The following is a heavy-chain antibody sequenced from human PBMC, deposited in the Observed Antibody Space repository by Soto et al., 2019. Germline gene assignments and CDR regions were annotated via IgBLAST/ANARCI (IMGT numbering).Heavy chain of an antibody. D-gene: IGHD2-8*01. J-gene: IGHJ3*02. CDR1: GFTFSSYA. V-gene: IGHV3-23*01. CDR3: AKLLGYCTNGVCYSAFDI. Sequence: GGSLRLSCAASGFTFSSYAMSWVRQAPGKGLEWVSAISGSGGSTYYADSVKGRFTISRDNSKNTLYLQMNSLRAEDTAVYYCAKLLGYCTNGVCYSAFDIWGQGTMVTVSS. CDR2: ISGSGGST.